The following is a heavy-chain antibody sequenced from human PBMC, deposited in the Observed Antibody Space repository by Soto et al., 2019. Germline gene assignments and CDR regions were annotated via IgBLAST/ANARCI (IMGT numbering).Heavy chain of an antibody. CDR2: IMPVFRRP. D-gene: IGHD1-1*01. CDR1: GGTFRTSA. CDR3: ARDKDRLQLGGNYYFILDV. Sequence: QVQLVQSGAEVKKPGSSVKVSCKASGGTFRTSAISWVRQAPGRGLEWVGGIMPVFRRPKYAQDFQDRVTITADESTSTADLELNSLRSDDTAVYYCARDKDRLQLGGNYYFILDVWGQGTAVTVSS. V-gene: IGHV1-69*12. J-gene: IGHJ6*02.